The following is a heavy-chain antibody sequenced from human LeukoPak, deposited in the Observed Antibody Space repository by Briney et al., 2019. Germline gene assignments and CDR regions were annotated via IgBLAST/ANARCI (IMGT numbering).Heavy chain of an antibody. CDR3: ARSNVLLWFVESESNYFDY. V-gene: IGHV3-30*04. CDR2: ISYDGSNK. CDR1: GFTFSSYA. J-gene: IGHJ4*02. Sequence: GGSLRLSCAASGFTFSSYAMHWVRQAPGKGLEWVAVISYDGSNKYYADSVKGRFTFSRDNSKNTLYLQMNSLRAEDTAVYYCARSNVLLWFVESESNYFDYWGQGTLVTVSS. D-gene: IGHD3-10*01.